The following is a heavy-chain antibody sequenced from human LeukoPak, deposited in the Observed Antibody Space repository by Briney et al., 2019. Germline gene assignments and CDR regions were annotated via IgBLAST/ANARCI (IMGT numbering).Heavy chain of an antibody. CDR1: GGSFSGYY. CDR3: ARPENRKMVRGAFDP. Sequence: SETLSLTCAVYGGSFSGYYWSWIRQPPGKGLEWIGEINHSGSTNYNPSLKSRVTISVDTSKNQFSLKLSSVTAADTAVYYCARPENRKMVRGAFDPWGQGTLVTVSS. V-gene: IGHV4-34*01. J-gene: IGHJ5*02. CDR2: INHSGST. D-gene: IGHD3-10*01.